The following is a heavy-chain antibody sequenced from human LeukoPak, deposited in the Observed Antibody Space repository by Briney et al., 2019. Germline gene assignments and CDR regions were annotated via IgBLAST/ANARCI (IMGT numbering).Heavy chain of an antibody. D-gene: IGHD3-9*01. J-gene: IGHJ3*02. CDR1: GGSISSYC. V-gene: IGHV4-59*08. Sequence: PSETLSLTCTVSGGSISSYCWSWIRQPPGKGLEWIGYIYYSGSTNYNPSLKSRVTISVDTSKNQFSLKLSSVTAADTAVYYCARTYYDILTGQMPDAFDIWGQGTMVTVSS. CDR3: ARTYYDILTGQMPDAFDI. CDR2: IYYSGST.